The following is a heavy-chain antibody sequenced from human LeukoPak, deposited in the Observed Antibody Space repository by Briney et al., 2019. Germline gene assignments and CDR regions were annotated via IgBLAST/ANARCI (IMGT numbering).Heavy chain of an antibody. D-gene: IGHD6-19*01. Sequence: PGGSLRLSCAASGFPFSSYAMSWIRQAPGKGLEWVSYISSSGSTIYYADSVKGRFTISRDNAKNSLYLQMNSLRAEDTAVYYCAREGLIAVAGTGWFDPWGQGTLVTASS. CDR3: AREGLIAVAGTGWFDP. CDR1: GFPFSSYA. V-gene: IGHV3-11*01. J-gene: IGHJ5*02. CDR2: ISSSGSTI.